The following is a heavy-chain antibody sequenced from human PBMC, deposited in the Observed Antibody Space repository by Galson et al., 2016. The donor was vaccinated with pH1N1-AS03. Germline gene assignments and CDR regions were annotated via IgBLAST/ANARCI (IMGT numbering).Heavy chain of an antibody. Sequence: SVKVSCKASGYSFSDYYIHWVRQAPGLGLDWMGRFNPSTGSTKYAQQFLGRFTMTRDTSIRTAYMELSRLTSDDTAVYYCSRQPSFYDTSGLPDAFDIWGQGTVVTVSS. CDR2: FNPSTGST. CDR1: GYSFSDYY. V-gene: IGHV1-2*06. J-gene: IGHJ3*02. D-gene: IGHD3-22*01. CDR3: SRQPSFYDTSGLPDAFDI.